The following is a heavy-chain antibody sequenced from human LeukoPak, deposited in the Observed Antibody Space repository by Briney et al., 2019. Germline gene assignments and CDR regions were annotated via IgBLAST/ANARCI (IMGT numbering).Heavy chain of an antibody. J-gene: IGHJ6*03. V-gene: IGHV3-13*01. CDR1: GFIFSSYD. CDR3: ARGDSSYYYMDV. Sequence: GGSLRLSCAASGFIFSSYDMHWVHQATGKGLEWVSAIGAAGDTYYPGSVKGRFTISRENAKNSLYLQMNSLRDGDTAVYYCARGDSSYYYMDVWGKGTTVTVSS. D-gene: IGHD3-22*01. CDR2: IGAAGDT.